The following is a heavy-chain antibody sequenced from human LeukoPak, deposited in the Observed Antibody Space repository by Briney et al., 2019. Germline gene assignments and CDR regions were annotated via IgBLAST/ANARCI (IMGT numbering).Heavy chain of an antibody. Sequence: ASVKVSCKASGGTFSSYAISWVRQAPGQGLEWMGWMNPNSGNTGYAQKFQGRATMTRNTSISTAYMELSSLRSEDTAVYYCARRYCSSTSCSDAFDIWGQGTMVTVSS. CDR3: ARRYCSSTSCSDAFDI. CDR2: MNPNSGNT. J-gene: IGHJ3*02. CDR1: GGTFSSYA. D-gene: IGHD2-2*01. V-gene: IGHV1-8*02.